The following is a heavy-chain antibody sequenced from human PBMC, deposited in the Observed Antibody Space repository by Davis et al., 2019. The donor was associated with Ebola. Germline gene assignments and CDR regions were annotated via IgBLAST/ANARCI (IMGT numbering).Heavy chain of an antibody. CDR3: ARDGIPDTAMDYYYYYGMDV. D-gene: IGHD5-18*01. CDR2: INHSGST. V-gene: IGHV4-34*01. CDR1: GGSFSGYY. J-gene: IGHJ6*02. Sequence: PSETLSLTCAVYGGSFSGYYWSWIRQPPGKGLEWIGEINHSGSTNYNPSLKSRVTISVDTSKNQFSLKLSSVTAADTAVYYCARDGIPDTAMDYYYYYGMDVWGQGTTVTVSS.